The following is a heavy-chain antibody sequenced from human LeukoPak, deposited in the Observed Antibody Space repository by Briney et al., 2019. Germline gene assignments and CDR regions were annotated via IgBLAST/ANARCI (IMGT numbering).Heavy chain of an antibody. V-gene: IGHV3-74*01. D-gene: IGHD5-12*01. J-gene: IGHJ5*02. Sequence: PGGSLRLSCAASGFTFSSHWMHWVRQGPGKGLVWVSRIHRDGSSPSYADSVKGRFTITRDNAKNTVYLQMNSLRAEDTAVYYCAKEGVAFLNWFDPWGQGTLVTVSS. CDR1: GFTFSSHW. CDR2: IHRDGSSP. CDR3: AKEGVAFLNWFDP.